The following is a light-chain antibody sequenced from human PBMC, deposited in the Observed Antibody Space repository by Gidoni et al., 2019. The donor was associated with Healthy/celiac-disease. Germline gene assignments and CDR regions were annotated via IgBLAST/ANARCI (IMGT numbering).Light chain of an antibody. V-gene: IGKV4-1*01. J-gene: IGKJ1*01. CDR2: WAS. CDR1: QSVLYISNNKNY. Sequence: DIVMTKSPDSLAVSLGERATINCKSSQSVLYISNNKNYLAWYQQKPGQPPKLLIYWASTRESGVPYLFSGSGSGTDFTLTISSLQSEDLAVYYCQQYYSPLAAFXXXTKVEIK. CDR3: QQYYSPLAA.